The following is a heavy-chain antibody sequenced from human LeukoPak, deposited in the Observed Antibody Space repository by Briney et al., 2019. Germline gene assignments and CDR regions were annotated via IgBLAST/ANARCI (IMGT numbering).Heavy chain of an antibody. CDR1: GYTLTELS. CDR3: ATGGAVAGTEFDY. V-gene: IGHV1-24*01. CDR2: FDPEDGET. Sequence: ASVKVSCKVSGYTLTELSMHWVRQAPGKGLEWMGGFDPEDGETIYAQKFQGRVTMTEDTSTDAAYMELSSLRSEDTAVYYCATGGAVAGTEFDYWGQGTLVTVSS. D-gene: IGHD6-19*01. J-gene: IGHJ4*02.